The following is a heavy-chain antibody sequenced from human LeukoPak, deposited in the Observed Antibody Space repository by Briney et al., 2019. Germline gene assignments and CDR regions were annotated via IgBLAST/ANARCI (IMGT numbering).Heavy chain of an antibody. CDR3: ARDGKQWLSEIDAFDI. Sequence: GGSLRLSCAASGFTFSSYEMNWVRQAPGKGLEWVSYISSSGSTIYYADSVKGRFTISSDNAKNSLYLQVNSLRAEDTAVYYCARDGKQWLSEIDAFDIWGQGTMVTVSS. D-gene: IGHD6-19*01. CDR1: GFTFSSYE. J-gene: IGHJ3*02. CDR2: ISSSGSTI. V-gene: IGHV3-48*03.